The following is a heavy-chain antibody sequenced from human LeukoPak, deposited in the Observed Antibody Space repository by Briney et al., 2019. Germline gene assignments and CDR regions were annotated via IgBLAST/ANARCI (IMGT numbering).Heavy chain of an antibody. V-gene: IGHV4-39*01. D-gene: IGHD3-3*01. CDR3: ARQRYDFWSGYDAFDI. CDR2: IYYSGST. J-gene: IGHJ3*02. Sequence: SETLSLTCTVSGGSISSSSYYWGWIRQPPGKGLEWIGSIYYSGSTYYNPSLKSRVTISVDASKNQFSLKLSSVTAADTAVYYCARQRYDFWSGYDAFDIWGQGTMVTVSS. CDR1: GGSISSSSYY.